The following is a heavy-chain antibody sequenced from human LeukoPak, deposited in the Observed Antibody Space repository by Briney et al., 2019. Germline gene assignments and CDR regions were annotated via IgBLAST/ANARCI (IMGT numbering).Heavy chain of an antibody. J-gene: IGHJ4*02. CDR1: GFSFSTYT. D-gene: IGHD1-14*01. CDR3: ARLGSLTETLDY. CDR2: ITGSSDI. V-gene: IGHV3-21*01. Sequence: PGGSLRLSCEASGFSFSTYTLNWVRQAPGKGLEWVSSITGSSDIYYADSVRGRFTISRDNAKNSLYLQMNSLRAEDTAVYYCARLGSLTETLDYWGQGTLVTVSS.